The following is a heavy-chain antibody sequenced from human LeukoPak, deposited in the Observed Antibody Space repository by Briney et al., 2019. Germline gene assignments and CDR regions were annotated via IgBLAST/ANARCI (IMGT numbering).Heavy chain of an antibody. Sequence: SETLSLTCTVSGGSISSYYWSWIRQPPGKGLEWIGYIYYSGSTNYNPSLKSRVTISVDTSKNQFSLKLSSVTAADTAVYYCARFSWSEGANFDYWGQGTLVTVSS. CDR2: IYYSGST. CDR1: GGSISSYY. J-gene: IGHJ4*02. CDR3: ARFSWSEGANFDY. V-gene: IGHV4-59*01. D-gene: IGHD1-26*01.